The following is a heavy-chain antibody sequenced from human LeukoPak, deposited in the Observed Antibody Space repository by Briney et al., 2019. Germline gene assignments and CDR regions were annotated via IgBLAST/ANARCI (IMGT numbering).Heavy chain of an antibody. CDR2: IYFSGSP. D-gene: IGHD5-18*01. CDR1: GGSIRSYY. J-gene: IGHJ4*02. V-gene: IGHV4-59*08. CDR3: ASSEYSYWMTY. Sequence: SETLSLTCSVSGGSIRSYYWSWIRQPPGKGLDWIGYIYFSGSPHYNPSLTSRVAISVNTTKNQFSLKLSSVTAADTAVYYCASSEYSYWMTYWGQGALVTVSS.